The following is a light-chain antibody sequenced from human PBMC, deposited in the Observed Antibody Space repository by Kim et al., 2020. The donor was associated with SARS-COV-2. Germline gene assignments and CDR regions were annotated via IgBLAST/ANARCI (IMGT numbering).Light chain of an antibody. CDR3: LQHNSYPLT. Sequence: ASVGDRVTITCRASQDISNYVAWFQQKPGKVPKRLIYVASSLQSGVPSRFSGSGSGTEFTLTISSLQPEDFATYYCLQHNSYPLTFGQGTKVDIK. J-gene: IGKJ1*01. CDR1: QDISNY. V-gene: IGKV1-17*03. CDR2: VAS.